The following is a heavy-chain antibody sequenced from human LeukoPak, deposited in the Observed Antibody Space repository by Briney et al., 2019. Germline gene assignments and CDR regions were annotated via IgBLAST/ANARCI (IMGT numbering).Heavy chain of an antibody. V-gene: IGHV1-2*06. CDR1: GYTFTGYY. CDR3: ARGGYYYDSSGFNWFDP. CDR2: INPNSGGT. Sequence: GASVKVSCKASGYTFTGYYMHWVRQAPGQGLEWMGRINPNSGGTNYAQKFQGRVTMTRDTSISTAYMELSSLRSEDTAVYYCARGGYYYDSSGFNWFDPWGQGTLVTVSS. J-gene: IGHJ5*02. D-gene: IGHD3-22*01.